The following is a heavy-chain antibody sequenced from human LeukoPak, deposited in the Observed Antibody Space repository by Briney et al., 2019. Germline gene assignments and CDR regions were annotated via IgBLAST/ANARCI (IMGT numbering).Heavy chain of an antibody. J-gene: IGHJ4*02. CDR2: INHSGST. V-gene: IGHV4-34*01. CDR1: GGSFSGYY. CDR3: ARGKRGKGLKTYYYDSSGYWPIDY. Sequence: SETLSLTCAVYGGSFSGYYWSWIRQPPGKGLEWIGEINHSGSTNYNPSLKSRVTISVDTSKNQFSLKLSSVTAADTAVYYCARGKRGKGLKTYYYDSSGYWPIDYWGKGTLVTVSS. D-gene: IGHD3-22*01.